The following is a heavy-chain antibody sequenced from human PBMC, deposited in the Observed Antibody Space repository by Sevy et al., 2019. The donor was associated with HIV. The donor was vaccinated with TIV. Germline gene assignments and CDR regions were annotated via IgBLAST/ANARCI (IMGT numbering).Heavy chain of an antibody. CDR1: GFTFSSYS. CDR3: ARDPGLRRVAEYFQH. Sequence: GGSLRLSCAASGFTFSSYSMNWVRQAPGKGLEWVSYISSSSSTIYYADSVKGRFTISRDNAKNSLYLQMNSLREEDTAVYYCARDPGLRRVAEYFQHWGQGTLVTVSS. CDR2: ISSSSSTI. V-gene: IGHV3-48*02. J-gene: IGHJ1*01.